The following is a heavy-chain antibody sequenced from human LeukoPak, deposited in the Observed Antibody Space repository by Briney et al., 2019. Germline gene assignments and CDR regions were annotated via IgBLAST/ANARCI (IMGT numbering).Heavy chain of an antibody. D-gene: IGHD1-26*01. J-gene: IGHJ4*02. Sequence: SETLSLTCTVSGGSFSSRSYYWGWIRQPPGKGLEWIGSIYYGGSTFYNPSLKSRVTISVDTSKNHFSLKLSSVTAADTAVYYCASLYSGSYDTGSFDYFNYWGQGTLVTVSS. CDR3: ASLYSGSYDTGSFDYFNY. CDR1: GGSFSSRSYY. V-gene: IGHV4-39*02. CDR2: IYYGGST.